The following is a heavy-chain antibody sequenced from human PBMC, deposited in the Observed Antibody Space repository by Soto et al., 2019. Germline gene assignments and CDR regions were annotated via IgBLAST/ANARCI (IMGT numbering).Heavy chain of an antibody. J-gene: IGHJ4*02. CDR3: ARDLDDYYGSGSCLDY. V-gene: IGHV3-33*01. CDR2: IWYDGSNK. D-gene: IGHD3-10*01. CDR1: GFTFSSYG. Sequence: GGSLRLSCAASGFTFSSYGMHWVRQAPGKGLEWVAVIWYDGSNKYYADSVKGRFTISRDNSKNTLYLQMNSLRAEDTAVYYCARDLDDYYGSGSCLDYWGQGTLVTVSS.